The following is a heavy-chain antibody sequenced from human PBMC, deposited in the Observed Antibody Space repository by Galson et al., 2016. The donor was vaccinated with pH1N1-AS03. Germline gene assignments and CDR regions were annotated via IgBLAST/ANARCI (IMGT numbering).Heavy chain of an antibody. CDR1: GFMFTHYS. V-gene: IGHV3-30-3*01. CDR3: AREEGGFGSNWLQTDAFDI. Sequence: SLRLSCAASGFMFTHYSMHWVRQAPGKGLEWVAVMSYEGTTTYYADSVKGRFTISRDNSKNTLYLQMNSLRTEDTALYYCAREEGGFGSNWLQTDAFDIWGQGTMVTVSP. D-gene: IGHD6-13*01. J-gene: IGHJ3*02. CDR2: MSYEGTTT.